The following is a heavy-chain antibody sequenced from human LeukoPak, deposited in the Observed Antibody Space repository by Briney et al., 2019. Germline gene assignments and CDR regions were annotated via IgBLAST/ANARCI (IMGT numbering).Heavy chain of an antibody. CDR2: ISGSGGST. D-gene: IGHD2-21*02. V-gene: IGHV3-23*01. Sequence: GGSLRLSCAASGFTFSSYGMSWVRQAPGKGLEWVSAISGSGGSTYYADSVKGRFTISRDNSKNTLYLQMNSLRAEDTAVYYCARSMYCGGDCYYYFDYWGQGTLVTVAS. J-gene: IGHJ4*02. CDR1: GFTFSSYG. CDR3: ARSMYCGGDCYYYFDY.